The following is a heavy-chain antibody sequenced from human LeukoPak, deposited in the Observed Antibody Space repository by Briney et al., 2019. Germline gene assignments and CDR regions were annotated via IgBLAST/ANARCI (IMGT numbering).Heavy chain of an antibody. D-gene: IGHD1-26*01. CDR1: GFTFSSYA. CDR3: AKDPYSGSYYGRGYFDY. V-gene: IGHV3-23*01. Sequence: PGGSLRLFCAASGFTFSSYAMSWVRQAPGKGLEWVSAISGSGGSTYYADSVKGRFTISRDNSKNTLYLQMNSLRAEDTAVYYCAKDPYSGSYYGRGYFDYWGQGTLVTVSS. CDR2: ISGSGGST. J-gene: IGHJ4*02.